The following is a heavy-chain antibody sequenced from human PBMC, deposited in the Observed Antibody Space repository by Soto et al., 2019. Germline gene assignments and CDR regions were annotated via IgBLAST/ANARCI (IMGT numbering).Heavy chain of an antibody. CDR1: GFTFSSYG. CDR3: AREPPDYSNYGFDY. V-gene: IGHV3-33*01. Sequence: QVQLVESGGGVVQPGRSLRLSCAASGFTFSSYGMHWVRQAPGKGLEWVAVIWYDGSNKYYADSVKGRFTISRDNSKNTLYLQMNSLRAEDTAVYYCAREPPDYSNYGFDYWGQGTLVTVSS. CDR2: IWYDGSNK. D-gene: IGHD4-4*01. J-gene: IGHJ4*02.